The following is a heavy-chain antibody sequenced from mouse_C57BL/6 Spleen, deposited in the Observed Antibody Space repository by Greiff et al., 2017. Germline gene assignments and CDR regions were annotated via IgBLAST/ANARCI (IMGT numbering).Heavy chain of an antibody. Sequence: EVQLQQSGPGLVKPSQSLSLTCSVTGYSITSGYYWNWIRQFPGNKLEWMGYISYDGSNNYNPSLKNRISITRDTSKNQFFLKLNSVTTEDTATYYCAREGGLGFDYWGQGTTLTVSS. CDR2: ISYDGSN. D-gene: IGHD4-1*01. V-gene: IGHV3-6*01. J-gene: IGHJ2*01. CDR3: AREGGLGFDY. CDR1: GYSITSGYY.